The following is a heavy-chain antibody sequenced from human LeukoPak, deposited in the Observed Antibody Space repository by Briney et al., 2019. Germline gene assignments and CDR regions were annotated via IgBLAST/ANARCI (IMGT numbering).Heavy chain of an antibody. Sequence: GGSLRLSCAASGFTFSSSAMSWVRQVPGKGLEWVSGISASGGSTYYADSVKGRFTISRDNSKNTLYLQMNSLRAEDTAVYYCARAPQIGYCSSTSCPTDYWGQGTLVTVSS. J-gene: IGHJ4*02. D-gene: IGHD2-2*01. V-gene: IGHV3-23*01. CDR1: GFTFSSSA. CDR3: ARAPQIGYCSSTSCPTDY. CDR2: ISASGGST.